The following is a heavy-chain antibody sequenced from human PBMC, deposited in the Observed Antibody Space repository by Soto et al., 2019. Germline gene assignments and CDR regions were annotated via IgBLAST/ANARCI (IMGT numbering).Heavy chain of an antibody. CDR3: ARTYSSGYNWLDP. CDR1: GYTFTSYG. CDR2: ISAYNGNT. V-gene: IGHV1-18*01. Sequence: GASGNVSCKASGYTFTSYGISWGRQAPGQGLEWMGWISAYNGNTNYAQKLQGRVTMTTDTSTSTAYMELRSLRSDDTAVYYCARTYSSGYNWLDPWGQGTLVTVSS. J-gene: IGHJ5*02. D-gene: IGHD6-19*01.